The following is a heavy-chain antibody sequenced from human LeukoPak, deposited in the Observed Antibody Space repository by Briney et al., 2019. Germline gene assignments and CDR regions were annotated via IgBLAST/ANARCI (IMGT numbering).Heavy chain of an antibody. J-gene: IGHJ4*02. V-gene: IGHV3-53*01. CDR2: IYTTGRT. CDR3: ARRAGDYSHPYDY. D-gene: IGHD3-22*01. Sequence: GGSLRLSCTVSGFSVSSNSMSWVRQAPGKGLEWVSFIYTTGRTHDSDSVKGRFTISRDSSKNTLYLQMNSLRAEDTAVYYCARRAGDYSHPYDYWGQGTLVTVSS. CDR1: GFSVSSNS.